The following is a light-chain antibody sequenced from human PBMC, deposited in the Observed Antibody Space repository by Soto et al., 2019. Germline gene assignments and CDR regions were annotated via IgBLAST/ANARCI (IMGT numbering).Light chain of an antibody. CDR2: EVI. V-gene: IGLV2-14*03. CDR3: SSYTTSSTYV. J-gene: IGLJ1*01. CDR1: SSDVGAYDF. Sequence: QSALTQPASVSGSPGQSITISCTGTSSDVGAYDFVSWYQQHPGKAPKLRIYEVINRPSGVSYRFSGSKSGNTASLTISGLQAEDEADYYCSSYTTSSTYVFGTGTKFTVL.